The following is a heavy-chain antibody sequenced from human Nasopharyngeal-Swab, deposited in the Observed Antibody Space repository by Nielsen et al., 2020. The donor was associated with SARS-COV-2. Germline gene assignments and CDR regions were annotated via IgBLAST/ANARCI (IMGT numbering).Heavy chain of an antibody. D-gene: IGHD3-22*01. CDR3: ARDANYDSTLLDPFDI. J-gene: IGHJ3*02. Sequence: ASVKVSCKASGYTFTSYAMHWVRQAPAQRLEWMGWINAGNGNTKYSQKFQGRVTITRDTSASTAYMELSSLRSEDTAVYFCARDANYDSTLLDPFDIWGQGTVVTVSS. CDR1: GYTFTSYA. V-gene: IGHV1-3*01. CDR2: INAGNGNT.